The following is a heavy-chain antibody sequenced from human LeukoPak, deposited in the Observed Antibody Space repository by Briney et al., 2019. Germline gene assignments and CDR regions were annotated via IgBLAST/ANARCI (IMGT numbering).Heavy chain of an antibody. Sequence: PSETLSLTCSVSGDSISTSSYYWGWIRQPPGKGLEWIGYIYYSGSTNFNPSLKSRVTISVDTSKNQFSLKLSSVTAADTAVYYCARSWIHRYGGGFAFDIWGQGAMVTVSS. V-gene: IGHV4-61*05. D-gene: IGHD5-18*01. CDR3: ARSWIHRYGGGFAFDI. CDR1: GDSISTSSYY. J-gene: IGHJ3*02. CDR2: IYYSGST.